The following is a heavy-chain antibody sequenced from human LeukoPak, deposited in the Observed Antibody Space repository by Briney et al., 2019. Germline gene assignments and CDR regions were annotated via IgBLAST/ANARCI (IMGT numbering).Heavy chain of an antibody. Sequence: SQTLSLTCTVSGGSIISGSYYWSWIRQPAGKGLEWIGRIYTSGSTNYNPSLKSRVTISVDTSKNQFSLKLSSVTAADTAVYYCARGLSSGWYYFDYWGQGTLVTVSS. J-gene: IGHJ4*02. D-gene: IGHD6-19*01. CDR1: GGSIISGSYY. CDR3: ARGLSSGWYYFDY. V-gene: IGHV4-61*02. CDR2: IYTSGST.